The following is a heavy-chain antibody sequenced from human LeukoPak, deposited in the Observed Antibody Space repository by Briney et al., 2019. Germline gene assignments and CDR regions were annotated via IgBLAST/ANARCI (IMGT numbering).Heavy chain of an antibody. D-gene: IGHD4-17*01. Sequence: PGGSLRLSCAASGFTFSSYGMSWVRQAPGKGLEWIGSIYHSGSTYYNPSLKSRVTISVDTSKNQFSLKLSSVTAADTAVYYCARDRPYGDYWGQGTLVTVSS. CDR1: GFTFSSYG. V-gene: IGHV4-38-2*02. J-gene: IGHJ4*02. CDR2: IYHSGST. CDR3: ARDRPYGDY.